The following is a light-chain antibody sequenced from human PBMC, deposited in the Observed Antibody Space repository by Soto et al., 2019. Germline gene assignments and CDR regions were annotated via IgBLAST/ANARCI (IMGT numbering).Light chain of an antibody. CDR2: AAS. J-gene: IGKJ4*01. CDR1: QNIANY. CDR3: QQYNRYPPT. V-gene: IGKV1-16*02. Sequence: DIQMTQSPASLSASVGDRITITCRASQNIANYLAWFQQRPGKAPNSLIYAASSLQSGVPSKFSGSGSGTDFTLTISNLQPEDIATYYCQQYNRYPPTFGGGTKVEIK.